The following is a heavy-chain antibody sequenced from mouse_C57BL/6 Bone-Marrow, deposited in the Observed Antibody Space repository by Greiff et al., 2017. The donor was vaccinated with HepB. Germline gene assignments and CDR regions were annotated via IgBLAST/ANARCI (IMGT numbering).Heavy chain of an antibody. CDR3: ARGNYGSIYGFAY. Sequence: QVQLQQPGAELVKPGASVKLSCKASGYTFTSYWMHWVKQRPGQGLEWIGMIHPNSGSTNYNEKFKSKATLTVDKSSSTAYMQLSSLTSEDSAVYYCARGNYGSIYGFAYWGQGTLVTVSA. D-gene: IGHD1-1*01. V-gene: IGHV1-64*01. CDR1: GYTFTSYW. CDR2: IHPNSGST. J-gene: IGHJ3*01.